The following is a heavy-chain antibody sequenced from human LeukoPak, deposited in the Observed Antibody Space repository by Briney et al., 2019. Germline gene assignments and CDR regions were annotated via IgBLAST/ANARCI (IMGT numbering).Heavy chain of an antibody. CDR1: GDSLNSYY. D-gene: IGHD6-25*01. CDR2: IFYSGSS. CDR3: AGRAARFFDY. Sequence: PSETLSLTCTVSGDSLNSYYWTWIRQPPGEGLQWIGYIFYSGSSNYNASLRSRVAISVDTSKNQFSLKLTSVTAVDTAVYYCAGRAARFFDYWGQGILVTVSS. V-gene: IGHV4-59*01. J-gene: IGHJ4*02.